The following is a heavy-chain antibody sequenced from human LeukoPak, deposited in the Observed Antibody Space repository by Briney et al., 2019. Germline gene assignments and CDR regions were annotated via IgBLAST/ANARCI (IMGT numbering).Heavy chain of an antibody. CDR3: ARNSYYYDSSGYYKSFDY. J-gene: IGHJ4*02. CDR1: GYSFTGYW. V-gene: IGHV5-51*01. Sequence: GESLKISCKGSGYSFTGYWIGWVRQMPGKGLEWMGIIYPGDSDTRYSPSFQGQVTISADKSISTAYLQWSSLKASDTAMYYCARNSYYYDSSGYYKSFDYRGQGTLVTVSS. CDR2: IYPGDSDT. D-gene: IGHD3-22*01.